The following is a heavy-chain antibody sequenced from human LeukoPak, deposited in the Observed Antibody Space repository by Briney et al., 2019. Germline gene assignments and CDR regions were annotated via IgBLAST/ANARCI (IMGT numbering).Heavy chain of an antibody. J-gene: IGHJ4*02. CDR2: IHQEGNER. Sequence: GGSLRLCCAASVFSFRPYWMSWVRQAPGKGLEGVANIHQEGNERYYVDSVKGRFTIARDNAKNSLHLQMNSLTAEITAVYYCARGDGFSGDYWGQGTLVTVSS. D-gene: IGHD5-24*01. CDR1: VFSFRPYW. V-gene: IGHV3-7*04. CDR3: ARGDGFSGDY.